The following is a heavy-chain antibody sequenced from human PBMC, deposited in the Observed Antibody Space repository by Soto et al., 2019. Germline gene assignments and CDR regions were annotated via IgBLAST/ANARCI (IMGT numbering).Heavy chain of an antibody. CDR1: GFTFDDYA. D-gene: IGHD1-26*01. V-gene: IGHV3-9*01. CDR2: ISWNSGRI. Sequence: EVPLVESGGGLVQPGRSLRLSCAASGFTFDDYAMHWVRQAPGKGLEWVLIISWNSGRIGYADSVKGRFTISRDNAKNSLYLQMNSLRAEDTALYYCAKDKWELSYYFDHWGQGTLVTVSS. CDR3: AKDKWELSYYFDH. J-gene: IGHJ4*02.